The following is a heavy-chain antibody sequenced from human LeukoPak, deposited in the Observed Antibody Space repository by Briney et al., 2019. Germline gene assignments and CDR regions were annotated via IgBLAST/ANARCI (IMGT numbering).Heavy chain of an antibody. CDR1: GGSISSYY. Sequence: SETLSLTCTVPGGSISSYYWSWIRQPAGKGLEWIGRIYTSGSTNYNPSLKSRVTMSVDTSKNQFSLKLSSVTAADTAVYYCARVAEGSGSYSRFTYYYYYMDVWGKGTTVTISS. D-gene: IGHD3-10*01. J-gene: IGHJ6*03. V-gene: IGHV4-4*07. CDR3: ARVAEGSGSYSRFTYYYYYMDV. CDR2: IYTSGST.